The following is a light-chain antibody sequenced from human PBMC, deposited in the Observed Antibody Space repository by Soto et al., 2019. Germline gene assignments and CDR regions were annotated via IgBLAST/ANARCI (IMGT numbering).Light chain of an antibody. CDR2: GAS. J-gene: IGKJ1*01. CDR3: QRYDSLRT. V-gene: IGKV3D-15*01. CDR1: QSISSN. Sequence: EIVMTQSPATLSVSPGERATLSCRASQSISSNLAWYQQKPGQAPRLLIYGASNRATGIPDRFSGSGSGTDFTLTITRLEAEDFAMYYCQRYDSLRTVGQGTKV.